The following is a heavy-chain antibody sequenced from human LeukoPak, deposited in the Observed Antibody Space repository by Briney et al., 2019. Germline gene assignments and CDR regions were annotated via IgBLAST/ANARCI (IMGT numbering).Heavy chain of an antibody. CDR2: ISGSNSYI. CDR1: GFTFSSYT. V-gene: IGHV3-21*01. CDR3: AREVDTAMVYFDY. Sequence: GGSLRLSCAASGFTFSSYTMHWIRQAPGKGLEWVSSISGSNSYIFYADSVKGRFTVSRDNAKDSLYLQMNSLRAEDTAVYYCAREVDTAMVYFDYWGQGTLVTVSS. D-gene: IGHD5-18*01. J-gene: IGHJ4*02.